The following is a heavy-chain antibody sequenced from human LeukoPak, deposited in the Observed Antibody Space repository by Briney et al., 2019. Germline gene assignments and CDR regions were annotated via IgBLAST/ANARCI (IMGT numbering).Heavy chain of an antibody. V-gene: IGHV4-39*07. CDR1: GDSISSTSYY. CDR2: IYSTGRT. Sequence: SETLSLTCSVSGDSISSTSYYWGWIRQPPGKGLEWIGSIYSTGRTYYNPSLKSRVTISVDTSKNHFSLKLSSVTAADTALYYCARAGDGGGGYIGVGYFWGQGAVVTVSS. J-gene: IGHJ4*02. CDR3: ARAGDGGGGYIGVGYF. D-gene: IGHD2-15*01.